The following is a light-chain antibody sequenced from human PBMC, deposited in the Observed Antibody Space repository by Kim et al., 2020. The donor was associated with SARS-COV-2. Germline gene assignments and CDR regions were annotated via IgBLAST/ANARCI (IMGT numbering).Light chain of an antibody. Sequence: ASVGDRVTITCRASQDIANSLAWYQQKPGTVPKVLIYAASTLHSGVPSRFSGSGSGTEFTLTIGSLQTEDVATYYCQKYNSAPWTFGPGTKVDIK. J-gene: IGKJ1*01. CDR3: QKYNSAPWT. CDR1: QDIANS. V-gene: IGKV1-27*01. CDR2: AAS.